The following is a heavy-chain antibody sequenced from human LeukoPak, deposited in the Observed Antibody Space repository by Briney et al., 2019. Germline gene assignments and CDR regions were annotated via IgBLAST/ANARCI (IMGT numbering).Heavy chain of an antibody. CDR3: GKVGERHFDLQY. CDR1: GFTSGVYA. CDR2: FSGGGDS. V-gene: IGHV3-23*01. D-gene: IGHD5-24*01. Sequence: GGSLRLSCVASGFTSGVYAMSWVRQAPGKGLEWVSAFSGGGDSFYADSVRGRFSVSADKSKNILYLQMNSLRVEDTAVYCCGKVGERHFDLQYWGQGTPVTVSS. J-gene: IGHJ4*02.